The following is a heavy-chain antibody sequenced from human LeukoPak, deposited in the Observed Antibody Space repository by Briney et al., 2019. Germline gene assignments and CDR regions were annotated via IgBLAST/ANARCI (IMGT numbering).Heavy chain of an antibody. Sequence: PGRSLRLSCAASGFTFSSYTMHWVRQAPGKGLEWVAVISYDASNKYYADSVKGRFTISRDNSKNTLYLQMNSLRAEDTAVYYCARDVLGYCSSTSCYTGLIYYGMDVWGQGTTVTVSS. CDR2: ISYDASNK. CDR1: GFTFSSYT. D-gene: IGHD2-2*02. V-gene: IGHV3-30-3*01. CDR3: ARDVLGYCSSTSCYTGLIYYGMDV. J-gene: IGHJ6*02.